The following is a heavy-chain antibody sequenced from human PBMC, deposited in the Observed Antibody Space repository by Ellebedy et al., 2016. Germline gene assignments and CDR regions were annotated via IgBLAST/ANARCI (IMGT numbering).Heavy chain of an antibody. Sequence: GESLKISXAASGFTFSSYAMSWVRQAPGKGLEWVSAISGSGGSTYYADSVKGRFTISRDNSKNTLYLQMNSLRAEDTAVYYCAKVPRAHEYSSSPYGSWFDPWGQGTLVTVSS. V-gene: IGHV3-23*01. CDR3: AKVPRAHEYSSSPYGSWFDP. J-gene: IGHJ5*02. D-gene: IGHD6-6*01. CDR1: GFTFSSYA. CDR2: ISGSGGST.